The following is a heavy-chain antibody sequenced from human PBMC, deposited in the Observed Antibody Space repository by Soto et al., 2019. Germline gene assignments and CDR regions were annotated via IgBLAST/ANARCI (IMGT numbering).Heavy chain of an antibody. V-gene: IGHV3-23*01. D-gene: IGHD3-16*01. CDR2: LSASGGST. Sequence: GGSLRLSCAASGFTFSSYAMSWVRQGPGKGLEWVSTLSASGGSTFYADSVKGRFTISRDNSNSTLFLHMDSLRADDTALYYCAKDHFHAMITFGRVPDRGTYFDSWGQGTLVTVSS. CDR1: GFTFSSYA. J-gene: IGHJ4*02. CDR3: AKDHFHAMITFGRVPDRGTYFDS.